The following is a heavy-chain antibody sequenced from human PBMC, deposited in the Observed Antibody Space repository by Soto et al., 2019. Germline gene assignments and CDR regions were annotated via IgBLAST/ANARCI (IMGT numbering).Heavy chain of an antibody. Sequence: ASVKVSCKASGYTFTGYYIHWVRQAPGQGLEWMGWSHPDSSGTNYAQKFQGRVTMTRDTSITTDYMELSRLRSDDTAVYYCARAVGWDYWGNLYYYGMDVCGQXSTVTVSS. D-gene: IGHD2-21*01. V-gene: IGHV1-2*02. CDR1: GYTFTGYY. CDR3: ARAVGWDYWGNLYYYGMDV. J-gene: IGHJ6*02. CDR2: SHPDSSGT.